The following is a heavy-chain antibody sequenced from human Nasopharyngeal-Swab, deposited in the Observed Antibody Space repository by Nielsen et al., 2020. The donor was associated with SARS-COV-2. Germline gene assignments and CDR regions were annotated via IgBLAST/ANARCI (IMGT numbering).Heavy chain of an antibody. CDR1: GGSISSGSYY. CDR3: ARTTLYGDYDKLDFDY. Sequence: SETLSLTCTVSGGSISSGSYYWSWIRQRAGKGLEWIGRIYTSGSTNYNPSLKSRGTISVDTSKNQFYLKLSSVTGADTAVYYCARTTLYGDYDKLDFDYWGQGTLVTVSS. V-gene: IGHV4-61*02. D-gene: IGHD4-17*01. J-gene: IGHJ4*02. CDR2: IYTSGST.